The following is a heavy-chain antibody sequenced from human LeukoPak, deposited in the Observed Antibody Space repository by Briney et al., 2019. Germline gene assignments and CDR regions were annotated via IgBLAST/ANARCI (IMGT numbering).Heavy chain of an antibody. CDR3: ARDRAKHRRGFDY. V-gene: IGHV4-34*09. J-gene: IGHJ4*02. CDR2: INHSGST. D-gene: IGHD4/OR15-4a*01. CDR1: GGSFSGYY. Sequence: SETLSLTCAVYGGSFSGYYWSWIRQPPGKGLEWIGEINHSGSTNYNPSLKSRVTISVDTSKNQFSLKLSSVTAADTAVYYCARDRAKHRRGFDYWGQGTLVTVSS.